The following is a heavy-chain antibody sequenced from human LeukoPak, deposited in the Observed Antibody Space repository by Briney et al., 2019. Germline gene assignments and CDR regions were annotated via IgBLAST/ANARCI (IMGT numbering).Heavy chain of an antibody. J-gene: IGHJ4*02. CDR2: IYYSGST. V-gene: IGHV4-61*01. D-gene: IGHD3-3*01. CDR1: GGSVNNNNYY. CDR3: ARYDFWSGYYGDY. Sequence: SETLSLTCTVSGGSVNNNNYYWSWIRQPPGKRLEWIGYIYYSGSTNYNPSLKSRVTMSVDTSKNRFSLKLSSVTAADTAVYYCARYDFWSGYYGDYWGQGTLVTVSS.